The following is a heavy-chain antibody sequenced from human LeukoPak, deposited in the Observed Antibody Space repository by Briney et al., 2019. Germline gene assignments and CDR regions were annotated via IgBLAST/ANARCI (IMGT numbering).Heavy chain of an antibody. J-gene: IGHJ4*02. Sequence: ASVKVSCKASGYTFTSYYMHWVRQAPEQGLEWMGIINPSGGSTSYAQKFQGRVTMTRDTSTSTVYMELSSLRSEDTAAYYCARDLGGYRDYWGQGTLVTVSS. CDR1: GYTFTSYY. D-gene: IGHD5-24*01. CDR3: ARDLGGYRDY. V-gene: IGHV1-46*01. CDR2: INPSGGST.